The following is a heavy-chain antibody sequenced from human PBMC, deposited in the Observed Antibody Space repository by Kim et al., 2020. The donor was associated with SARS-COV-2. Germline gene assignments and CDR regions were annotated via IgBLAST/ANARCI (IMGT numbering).Heavy chain of an antibody. J-gene: IGHJ3*02. CDR3: ARVYGRKVGAHVFDM. CDR2: INESGST. CDR1: GGPFRGYY. Sequence: SETLSLTCAVYGGPFRGYYWSWIRQPPGKGLEWIGEINESGSTDYNPSLQSRVTILVDTSKNQISLKLSSMTAADTAVYFCARVYGRKVGAHVFDMWGQGTMVTVSS. D-gene: IGHD1-26*01. V-gene: IGHV4-34*01.